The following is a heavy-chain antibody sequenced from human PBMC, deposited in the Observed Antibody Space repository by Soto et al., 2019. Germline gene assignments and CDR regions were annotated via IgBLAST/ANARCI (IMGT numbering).Heavy chain of an antibody. V-gene: IGHV3-21*01. J-gene: IGHJ4*02. Sequence: PGGSLRLSCAASGFTFSSYSMNWVRQAPGKGLEWVSSISSSSSYIYYADSVKGRFTISRDNAKNSLYLQMNSLRAEDTAVYYCARDEFDSYGFDYWGQGTLVNVS. CDR1: GFTFSSYS. D-gene: IGHD5-18*01. CDR3: ARDEFDSYGFDY. CDR2: ISSSSSYI.